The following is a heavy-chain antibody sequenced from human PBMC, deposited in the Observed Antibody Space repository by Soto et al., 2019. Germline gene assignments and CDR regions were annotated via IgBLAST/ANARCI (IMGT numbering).Heavy chain of an antibody. J-gene: IGHJ6*03. Sequence: EVQLVESGGGLVKPGGSLRLSCAASGFTFNNAWMTWVRQAPGKGLEWVGRIKTKTDGGSADYAAPVKGRFTISRDDSQTTLYLQMNFLKIEDAAVYYYTTALGDDYYYYYYMDVWGKGTTVTVSS. CDR3: TTALGDDYYYYYYMDV. V-gene: IGHV3-15*01. CDR2: IKTKTDGGSA. D-gene: IGHD3-16*01. CDR1: GFTFNNAW.